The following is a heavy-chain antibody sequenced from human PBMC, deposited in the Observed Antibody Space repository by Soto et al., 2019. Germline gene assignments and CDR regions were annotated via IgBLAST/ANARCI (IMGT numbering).Heavy chain of an antibody. CDR3: ARHLVGSPRGNFDY. Sequence: GESLKISCKTSGYSFTSYWIGWVRQMPGKGMEWMVNIYPYDSDTRYSPSFQGQVTISADTSITTAYLQWSGLRASDTAMYFCARHLVGSPRGNFDYWGQGTLVTVSS. V-gene: IGHV5-51*01. J-gene: IGHJ4*01. CDR2: IYPYDSDT. D-gene: IGHD1-26*01. CDR1: GYSFTSYW.